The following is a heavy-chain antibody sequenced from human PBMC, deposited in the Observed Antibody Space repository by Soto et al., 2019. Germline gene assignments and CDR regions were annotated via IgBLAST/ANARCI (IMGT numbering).Heavy chain of an antibody. V-gene: IGHV3-30-3*01. CDR2: MSYDGSKE. J-gene: IGHJ4*02. CDR3: AREDY. Sequence: QVQLVESGGGVVQPGRSLRLSCAASGFSFSTYTMYWVRQAPGKGLEWVAVMSYDGSKEYYADSVKGRFTIFRDNSKNTLYLQMSSLTVEDTAVYYCAREDYWGQGTLVTVSS. CDR1: GFSFSTYT.